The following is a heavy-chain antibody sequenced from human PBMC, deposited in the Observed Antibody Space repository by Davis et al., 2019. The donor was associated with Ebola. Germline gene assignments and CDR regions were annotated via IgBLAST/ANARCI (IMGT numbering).Heavy chain of an antibody. D-gene: IGHD6-6*01. Sequence: PSETLSLTCTVSGGSISSYYWGWIRQPPGKGLEWIGSIYYSGSTYYNPSLKSRVTISVDTSKNQFSLKLSSVTAADTAVYYCARDWSSSHAFDIWGQGTMVTVSS. CDR1: GGSISSYY. J-gene: IGHJ3*02. CDR3: ARDWSSSHAFDI. V-gene: IGHV4-39*07. CDR2: IYYSGST.